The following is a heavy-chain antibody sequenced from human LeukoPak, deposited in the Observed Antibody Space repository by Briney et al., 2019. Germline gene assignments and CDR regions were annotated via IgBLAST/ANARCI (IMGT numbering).Heavy chain of an antibody. CDR2: INAGGAT. V-gene: IGHV3-66*01. D-gene: IGHD2-21*02. CDR1: GFIVSTNY. J-gene: IGHJ6*02. Sequence: PGGSLRLSCAASGFIVSTNYMTWVRQAAGRGLEWVSLINAGGATYYADSVKGRFTISRDNSKNTVHLQMDSLRADDTAVYYCARDSVGTTTSQYGMGVWGQGTTVIVSS. CDR3: ARDSVGTTTSQYGMGV.